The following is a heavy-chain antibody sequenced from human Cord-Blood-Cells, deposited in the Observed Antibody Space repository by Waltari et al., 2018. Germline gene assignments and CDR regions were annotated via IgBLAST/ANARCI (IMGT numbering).Heavy chain of an antibody. CDR1: GFTFSSYE. D-gene: IGHD3-22*01. J-gene: IGHJ4*02. V-gene: IGHV3-48*03. Sequence: EVQLVESGGGLVQPGGSLRLSCAASGFTFSSYEMNWVRQAPGQGLEWVSYISSSGSTIYYADSVKGRFTISRDNAKNSLYLQMNSLRAEDTAVYYCARDRDYYDSSGYYDYWGQGTLVTVSS. CDR2: ISSSGSTI. CDR3: ARDRDYYDSSGYYDY.